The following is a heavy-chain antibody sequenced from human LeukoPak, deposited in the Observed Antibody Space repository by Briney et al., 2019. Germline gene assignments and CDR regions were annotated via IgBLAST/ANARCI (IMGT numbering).Heavy chain of an antibody. CDR2: IWYDGSNK. CDR1: GFAFSSYG. Sequence: GGSLRLSCAASGFAFSSYGMHWGRQAPGKGLECVAVIWYDGSNKFYAHSVKGRFTISRDNSKNTLYLQMNSLRAEDTAIYYCAKSGDRTSMRFGELNWGQGTLVTVSS. D-gene: IGHD3-10*01. CDR3: AKSGDRTSMRFGELN. V-gene: IGHV3-33*06. J-gene: IGHJ4*02.